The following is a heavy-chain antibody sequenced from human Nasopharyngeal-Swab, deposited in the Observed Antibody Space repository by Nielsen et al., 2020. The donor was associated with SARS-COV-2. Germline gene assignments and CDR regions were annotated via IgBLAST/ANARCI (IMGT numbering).Heavy chain of an antibody. D-gene: IGHD6-19*01. Sequence: ASVKVSCKASGYTLSNYAMYWVRQAPGQRPEFMGWINAGKGNTIYSQRFQARVRISRDTSANTVYMELNRLRSEDTAVYYCARVPAVAASRIDYWGQGTLVTVSS. CDR3: ARVPAVAASRIDY. CDR1: GYTLSNYA. CDR2: INAGKGNT. V-gene: IGHV1-3*01. J-gene: IGHJ4*02.